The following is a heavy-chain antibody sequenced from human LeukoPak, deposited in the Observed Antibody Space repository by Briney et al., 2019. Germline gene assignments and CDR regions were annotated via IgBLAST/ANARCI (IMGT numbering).Heavy chain of an antibody. CDR2: IYYSGST. CDR1: GGSISSYY. D-gene: IGHD1-26*01. V-gene: IGHV4-59*01. Sequence: PSETLSLTCTVSGGSISSYYWSWIRQPPGKGLEWIGYIYYSGSTNYNPSLKSRVTVSVDTSRNQFSLKLSSVTAADTAVYYCARGGTVRNGMDVWGQGTTVTVSS. J-gene: IGHJ6*02. CDR3: ARGGTVRNGMDV.